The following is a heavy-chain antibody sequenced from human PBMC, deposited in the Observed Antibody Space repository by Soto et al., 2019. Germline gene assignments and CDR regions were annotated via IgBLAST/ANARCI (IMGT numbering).Heavy chain of an antibody. CDR1: GYSFACYC. J-gene: IGHJ4*02. V-gene: IGHV5-10-1*01. CDR2: IDPSDSQT. CDR3: ARQIYDTDSGPNFQVSFDS. Sequence: PGESLKISCKGSGYSFACYCITWVRQMPGKGLGGVGRIDPSDSQTYYSPSFRGHVTISAAKSITTVFLXXXXLRASDIAMYYCARQIYDTDSGPNFQVSFDSWGQGTLVTVSS. D-gene: IGHD1-26*01.